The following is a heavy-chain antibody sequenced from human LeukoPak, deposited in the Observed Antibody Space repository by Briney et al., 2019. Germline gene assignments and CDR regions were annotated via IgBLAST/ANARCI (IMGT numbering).Heavy chain of an antibody. CDR2: ISSSSSYI. CDR3: AREGRKSRGVDIVRKKETGYYYYMDV. Sequence: GRSLRLSCAASGFTFSSYSMNWVRQAPGKGLEWVSSISSSSSYIYYADSVKGRFTISRDNAKNSLYLQMNSLRAEDTAVYYCAREGRKSRGVDIVRKKETGYYYYMDVWGKGTTVTVSS. CDR1: GFTFSSYS. J-gene: IGHJ6*03. V-gene: IGHV3-21*01. D-gene: IGHD2-15*01.